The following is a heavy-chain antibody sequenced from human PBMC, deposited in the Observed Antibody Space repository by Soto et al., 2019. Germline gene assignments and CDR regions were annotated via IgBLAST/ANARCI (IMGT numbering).Heavy chain of an antibody. CDR3: AADMIQLASLGYYYGMDV. J-gene: IGHJ6*02. D-gene: IGHD5-18*01. Sequence: ASVKVSCKASGFTFTSSAVQWVRQARGQRLEWIGWIVVGSGNTNYAQKFQERVTITRDMSTSTAYMELSSLRSEDTAVYYCAADMIQLASLGYYYGMDVWGQGTTVTVSS. CDR1: GFTFTSSA. V-gene: IGHV1-58*01. CDR2: IVVGSGNT.